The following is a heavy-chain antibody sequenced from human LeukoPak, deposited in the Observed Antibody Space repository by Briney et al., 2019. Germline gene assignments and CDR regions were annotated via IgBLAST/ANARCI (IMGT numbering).Heavy chain of an antibody. D-gene: IGHD5-18*01. CDR1: GGSFSAYY. CDR2: IHYSGST. J-gene: IGHJ4*02. CDR3: ARLQGYSYGFPFDY. Sequence: SETLSLTCAVYGGSFSAYYWGWIRQPPGKGLEWIGYIHYSGSTNYNPSLKSRVTISLDTSKNQFSLKLNSVTAADTALYYCARLQGYSYGFPFDYWGQGTLVTVSS. V-gene: IGHV4-59*08.